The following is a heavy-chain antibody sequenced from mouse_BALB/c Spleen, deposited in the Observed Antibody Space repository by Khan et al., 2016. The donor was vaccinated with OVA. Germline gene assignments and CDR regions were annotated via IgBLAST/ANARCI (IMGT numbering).Heavy chain of an antibody. CDR1: GFSLTSHG. Sequence: QMQLEESGPGLVAPSQSLSITCTVSGFSLTSHGVHWVRQPPGKGLEWLGVIWAGGSTNYNSALMSRLSISKDSSKSQVFLKMNSLQTDDTAMYYCARNRDPDYFDYWGQGTTLTVSS. CDR3: ARNRDPDYFDY. CDR2: IWAGGST. V-gene: IGHV2-9*02. J-gene: IGHJ2*01.